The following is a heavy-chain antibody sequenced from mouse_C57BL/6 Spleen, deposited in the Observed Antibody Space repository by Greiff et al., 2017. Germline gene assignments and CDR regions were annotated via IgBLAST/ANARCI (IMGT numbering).Heavy chain of an antibody. D-gene: IGHD1-1*01. CDR2: ISDGGSYT. CDR3: ARDNYYGSSWFAY. J-gene: IGHJ3*01. CDR1: GFTFSSYS. Sequence: EVKLLESGGGLVKPGGSLKLSCAASGFTFSSYSMSWVRQTPEKRLEWVATISDGGSYTYYPDNVKGRFTISRDNAKNNLYLQMSHLTSEDTAMYYCARDNYYGSSWFAYWGQGTLVTVSA. V-gene: IGHV5-4*03.